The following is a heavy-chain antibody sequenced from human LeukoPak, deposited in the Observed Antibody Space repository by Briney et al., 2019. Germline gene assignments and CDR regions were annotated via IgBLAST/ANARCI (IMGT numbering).Heavy chain of an antibody. J-gene: IGHJ4*02. CDR1: GYSFTSYN. V-gene: IGHV1-46*01. CDR3: ARDGREQQLVQGYFDY. CDR2: INPSGGNT. D-gene: IGHD6-13*01. Sequence: ASVKVSCKTSGYSFTSYNLHWVRQAPGQQLEWMGIINPSGGNTNYAQKFQGRVTMTRDTSTSTVYMELSSLRSEDTAVYYCARDGREQQLVQGYFDYWGQGTLVTVSS.